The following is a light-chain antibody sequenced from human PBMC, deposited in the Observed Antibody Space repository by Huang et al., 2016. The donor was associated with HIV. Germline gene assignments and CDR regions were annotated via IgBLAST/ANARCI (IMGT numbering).Light chain of an antibody. Sequence: ELVLTQFPATLSLSPGERATLSCRASQNVRSFLAWYQQKPGQAPRLLIYDASNRATGVPARFSGSGSGTDFTLTISSLEPEDFAVYYCQQRTNWPPDTFGQGTKLEIK. CDR2: DAS. J-gene: IGKJ2*01. CDR1: QNVRSF. CDR3: QQRTNWPPDT. V-gene: IGKV3-11*01.